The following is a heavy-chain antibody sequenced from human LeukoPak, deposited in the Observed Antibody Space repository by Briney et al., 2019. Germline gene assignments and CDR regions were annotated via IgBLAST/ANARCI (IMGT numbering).Heavy chain of an antibody. CDR1: CGSFNGYH. J-gene: IGHJ1*01. CDR2: NQPSGST. CDR3: ARNPYYYDSSGYYSSGYFQH. D-gene: IGHD3-22*01. Sequence: PSETLSLTRAVCCGSFNGYHWGWIPPPPREGLGWVWENQPSGSTNYNPSLKSRVTISVDTSKNQFSLKLSSVTAADTAVYYCARNPYYYDSSGYYSSGYFQHWGQGTLVTVSS. V-gene: IGHV4-34*01.